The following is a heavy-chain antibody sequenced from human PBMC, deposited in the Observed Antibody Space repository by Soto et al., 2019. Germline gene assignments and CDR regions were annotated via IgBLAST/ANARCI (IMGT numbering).Heavy chain of an antibody. D-gene: IGHD3-3*01. CDR2: ISGSGGST. CDR3: ENDWKYDFWSGYPAWGMEV. J-gene: IGHJ6*02. CDR1: GFTFSSYA. Sequence: GGSLRLSCAASGFTFSSYAMSWVRQAPGKGLEWVSAISGSGGSTYYADSVKGRFTISRDNSKNTLYLQMNSLRAEDTAVYYCENDWKYDFWSGYPAWGMEVWGQGTTVTVSS. V-gene: IGHV3-23*01.